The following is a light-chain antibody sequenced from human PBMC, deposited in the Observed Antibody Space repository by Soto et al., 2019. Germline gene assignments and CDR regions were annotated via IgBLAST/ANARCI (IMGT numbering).Light chain of an antibody. J-gene: IGKJ1*01. CDR2: KIS. CDR1: QSLVDSDGNTY. CDR3: MQATQFPWT. Sequence: DIVMAQTPLSSPVTLGQPASISCRSSQSLVDSDGNTYLNWLQQRPGQPPRRLIYKISNRFSGVPDRFSGSGAGTDFTLKISRVEAEDVGVYYCMQATQFPWTFGQGTNVEIK. V-gene: IGKV2-24*01.